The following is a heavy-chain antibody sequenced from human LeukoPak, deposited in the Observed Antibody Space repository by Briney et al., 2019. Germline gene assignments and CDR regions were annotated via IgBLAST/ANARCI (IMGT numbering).Heavy chain of an antibody. CDR2: SYYSGST. V-gene: IGHV4-39*07. CDR3: ARSYDSSGYYYEGGAFDY. J-gene: IGHJ4*02. Sequence: SETLSLTCTVSGGSISSSSYYWGWIRQPPGKGLEWMGSSYYSGSTYYNPSLKSRITISVDTSKNQFSLKLSSVTAADTAVYYCARSYDSSGYYYEGGAFDYWGQGTLVTVSS. D-gene: IGHD3-22*01. CDR1: GGSISSSSYY.